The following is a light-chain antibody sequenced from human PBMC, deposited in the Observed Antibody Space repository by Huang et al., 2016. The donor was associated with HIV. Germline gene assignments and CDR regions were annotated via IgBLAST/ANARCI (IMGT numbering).Light chain of an antibody. CDR2: GAS. CDR1: QNINRY. Sequence: DIQITQSPSSLSASVGDRVIITCRASQNINRYLNWYQQQTGKAPKLLISGASKLQSGVPSSFSGSGSGTHFTLAISSLQPEDSATYYCQQSAVTPRTFGQGTKLEI. V-gene: IGKV1-39*01. J-gene: IGKJ2*01. CDR3: QQSAVTPRT.